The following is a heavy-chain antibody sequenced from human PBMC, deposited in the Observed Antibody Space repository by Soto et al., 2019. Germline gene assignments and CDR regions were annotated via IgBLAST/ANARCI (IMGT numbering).Heavy chain of an antibody. CDR3: ARDLTLGVMGRGYYHYYYYYGMDV. V-gene: IGHV4-31*03. Sequence: PSETLSLTCTVSGGSISSGGYYWSWIRQHPGKGLVWIGYIYYSGSTYYNPSLKSRVTISVDTSKNQFSLKLSSVTAADTDVYYCARDLTLGVMGRGYYHYYYYYGMDVWGQGTTVTVSS. D-gene: IGHD3-22*01. CDR1: GGSISSGGYY. J-gene: IGHJ6*02. CDR2: IYYSGST.